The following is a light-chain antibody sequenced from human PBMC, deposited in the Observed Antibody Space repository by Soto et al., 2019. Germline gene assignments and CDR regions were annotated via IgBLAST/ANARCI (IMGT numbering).Light chain of an antibody. J-gene: IGKJ1*01. Sequence: DVQMTQSPSSLSASLGDRVTITCRASQSSSIYLNWYQQKPGKDPKLLIYAASSLKSGVPSRLSGSGSGTDFTRTISSLQPADFSTYYCQHSYSTPPTFGQGTKVEIK. CDR3: QHSYSTPPT. CDR1: QSSSIY. V-gene: IGKV1-39*01. CDR2: AAS.